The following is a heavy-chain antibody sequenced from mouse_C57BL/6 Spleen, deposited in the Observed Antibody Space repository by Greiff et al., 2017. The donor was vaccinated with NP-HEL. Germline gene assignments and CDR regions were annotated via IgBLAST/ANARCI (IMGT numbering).Heavy chain of an antibody. CDR2: IWSGGST. J-gene: IGHJ4*01. D-gene: IGHD2-4*01. CDR3: ASMITTRYAMDY. Sequence: VQRVESGPGLVQPSQSLSITCTVSGFSLTSYGVHWVRQSPGKGLEWLGVIWSGGSTDYNAAFISRLSISKDNSKSQVFFKMNSLQADDTAIYYCASMITTRYAMDYWGQGTSVTVSS. V-gene: IGHV2-2*01. CDR1: GFSLTSYG.